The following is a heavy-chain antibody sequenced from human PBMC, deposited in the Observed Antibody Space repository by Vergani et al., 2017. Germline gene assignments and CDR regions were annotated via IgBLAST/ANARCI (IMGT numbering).Heavy chain of an antibody. V-gene: IGHV4-39*07. Sequence: QVQLQESGPGLVKPSETLSLTCTVSGGSISSSSYYWGWIRQPPGKGLEWIGSIYYSGSTYYNPSLKSRVTISVDTSKNQFSLKLSSVTAADTAVYYCARDRGFNWFDPWGQGTLVTVSS. CDR2: IYYSGST. D-gene: IGHD2-15*01. J-gene: IGHJ5*02. CDR1: GGSISSSSYY. CDR3: ARDRGFNWFDP.